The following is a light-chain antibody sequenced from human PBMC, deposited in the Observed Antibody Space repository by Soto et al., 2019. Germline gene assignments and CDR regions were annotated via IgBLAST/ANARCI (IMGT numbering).Light chain of an antibody. V-gene: IGKV3-20*01. Sequence: EIVLTQSPGTLSLSPGERATLSCRASQTVTNNYLAWYQQKPGQAPTFLIYGASSRATGIPERFSGSGSGTNFTLTNSRLEPEDFEVYYCQCYGLPPRTFGHGTQVEIK. CDR1: QTVTNNY. J-gene: IGKJ1*01. CDR3: QCYGLPPRT. CDR2: GAS.